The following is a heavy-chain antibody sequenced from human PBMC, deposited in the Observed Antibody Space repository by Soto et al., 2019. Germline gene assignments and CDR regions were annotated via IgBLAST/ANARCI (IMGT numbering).Heavy chain of an antibody. CDR2: IYTSGIT. V-gene: IGHV4-4*07. CDR1: GGSFSSYY. D-gene: IGHD6-6*01. CDR3: ARELAEAARSLDF. J-gene: IGHJ4*02. Sequence: LSLTCTVSGGSFSSYYWSWIRQPAGKGLEWIGRIYTSGITNYNPSLKSRVTMSVDTSSKQFSLNMTSVTAADTAVYFCARELAEAARSLDFWGLGTLVTVSS.